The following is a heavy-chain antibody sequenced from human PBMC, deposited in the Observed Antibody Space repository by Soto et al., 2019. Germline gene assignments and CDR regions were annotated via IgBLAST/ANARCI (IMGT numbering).Heavy chain of an antibody. V-gene: IGHV4-39*01. Sequence: SETLSLTCTVSGGSISSAAYCWSWIRQSPDKGLEWIGHIYDGGNTYSSPSLKGRVTISADTSETQFSLKLSSVTAADTALYYCARDFFDSSDYTTNWFDPWGQGTLVTVSS. CDR2: IYDGGNT. CDR1: GGSISSAAYC. D-gene: IGHD3-22*01. J-gene: IGHJ5*02. CDR3: ARDFFDSSDYTTNWFDP.